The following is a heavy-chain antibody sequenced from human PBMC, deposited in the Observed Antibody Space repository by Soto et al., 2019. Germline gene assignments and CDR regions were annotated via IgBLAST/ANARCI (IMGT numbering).Heavy chain of an antibody. J-gene: IGHJ4*02. CDR3: VRTTYFSDSSGYTRCFDY. CDR1: GFTYSTYW. Sequence: PGGSLRLSCVASGFTYSTYWMSWVRQAPGKGLEWVANIKQDGSQKFYADSVKGRFTISRDNSKNSLYLQMNSLKTEDTAVYYFVRTTYFSDSSGYTRCFDYWGQGTLVTVSS. V-gene: IGHV3-7*03. D-gene: IGHD3-22*01. CDR2: IKQDGSQK.